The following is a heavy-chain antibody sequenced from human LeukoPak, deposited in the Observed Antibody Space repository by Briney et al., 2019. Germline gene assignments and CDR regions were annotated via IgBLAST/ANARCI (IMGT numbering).Heavy chain of an antibody. Sequence: GGSLRLSCAASGFTFSLYAVNWVRQAPGKGLEWVSYINDESSDIHYAGSVRGRFTISRDDARQTLYLQLSSLRVEGTAVYYCARDTFQPGLIDSWGQGTLVTVSS. CDR1: GFTFSLYA. CDR3: ARDTFQPGLIDS. J-gene: IGHJ4*02. V-gene: IGHV3-21*05. CDR2: INDESSDI. D-gene: IGHD2-2*01.